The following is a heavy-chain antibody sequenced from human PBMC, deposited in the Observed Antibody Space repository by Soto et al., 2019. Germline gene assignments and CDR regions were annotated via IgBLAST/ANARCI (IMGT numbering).Heavy chain of an antibody. CDR3: ERDRTRTAIVVAGTVPRHYYYGMEV. Sequence: PSRTLSLTCTVSGGSISSYYWTWIRQPAGKGLEWFGRIYTIGSTNYTPSLKSRVTMPVDTSKTKLSLKLSSVTAADTAVYYCERDRTRTAIVVAGTVPRHYYYGMEVWDQGTIVT. V-gene: IGHV4-4*07. D-gene: IGHD6-19*01. CDR1: GGSISSYY. CDR2: IYTIGST. J-gene: IGHJ6*02.